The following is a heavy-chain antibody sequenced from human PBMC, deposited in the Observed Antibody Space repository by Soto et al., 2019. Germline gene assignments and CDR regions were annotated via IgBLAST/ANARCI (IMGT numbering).Heavy chain of an antibody. CDR2: MNPDSGNS. V-gene: IGHV1-8*01. CDR3: ARAYHLVPKF. Sequence: ASVKVSCKTSGYTFTHFDIHWVRQATGQGLERVGWMNPDSGNSGFTQRFQGRVSMTRNASTSTAYMEIHSLTSADTAIYYCARAYHLVPKFWGQGTLVTVSS. D-gene: IGHD2-15*01. CDR1: GYTFTHFD. J-gene: IGHJ4*02.